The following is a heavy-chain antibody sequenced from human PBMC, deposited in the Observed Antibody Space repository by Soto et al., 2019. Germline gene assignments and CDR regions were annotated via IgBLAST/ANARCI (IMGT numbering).Heavy chain of an antibody. V-gene: IGHV4-4*02. CDR3: ATQGFYRMGV. J-gene: IGHJ6*02. Sequence: QVQLQESGPGLVQPSGTLSLTCAVSGDSITGDNWWRCVRQPPRKGVEWNGEIHHSGATNYNPSLNNRVTISVDKSNNQFSLKRNSLTAADVAMFYCATQGFYRMGVWGRGTTVTASS. CDR1: GDSITGDNW. CDR2: IHHSGAT.